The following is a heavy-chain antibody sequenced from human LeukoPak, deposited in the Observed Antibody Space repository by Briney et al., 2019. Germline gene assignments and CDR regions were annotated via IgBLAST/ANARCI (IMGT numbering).Heavy chain of an antibody. V-gene: IGHV4-31*03. Sequence: KPSQTLSLTCTVSGGSLSRGGDYWTWIRQHPGKGLEWIGNTYYGGSTNYSPSLKSRVTISVDKSKNQFSLKVTSVTAADTAVYYCARVSSGSYYFDSWGQGTLVTVSS. J-gene: IGHJ4*02. CDR1: GGSLSRGGDY. CDR2: TYYGGST. D-gene: IGHD1-26*01. CDR3: ARVSSGSYYFDS.